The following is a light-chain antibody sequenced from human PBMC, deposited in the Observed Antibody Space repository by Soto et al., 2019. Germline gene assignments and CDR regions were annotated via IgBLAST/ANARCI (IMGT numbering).Light chain of an antibody. J-gene: IGLJ1*01. CDR2: YNN. Sequence: QSVLTQPPSASGTAGQTVTITCSGADPKSGSNSVYWYQHLPRMAPKLLIYYNNQRPSGVPDRFSGSRSGTSASLAIVGLRSEDEAVYYCAAWDASLSACVFGNGTKVTVL. CDR1: DPKSGSNS. CDR3: AAWDASLSACV. V-gene: IGLV1-47*02.